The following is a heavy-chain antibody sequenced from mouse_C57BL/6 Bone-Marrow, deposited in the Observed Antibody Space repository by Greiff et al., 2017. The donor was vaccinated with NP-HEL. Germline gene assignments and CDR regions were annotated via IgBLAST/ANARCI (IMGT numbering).Heavy chain of an antibody. CDR1: GFTFSDYY. CDR2: ISNGGGST. J-gene: IGHJ4*01. V-gene: IGHV5-12*01. Sequence: DVKLVESGGGLVQPGGSLKLSCAASGFTFSDYYMYWVRQTPEKRLEWVAYISNGGGSTYYPDTVKGRFTISRDNAKNTLYLQMRRLKSEDTAMYYCARHYGSSRYAMDYWGQGTSVTVSS. D-gene: IGHD1-1*01. CDR3: ARHYGSSRYAMDY.